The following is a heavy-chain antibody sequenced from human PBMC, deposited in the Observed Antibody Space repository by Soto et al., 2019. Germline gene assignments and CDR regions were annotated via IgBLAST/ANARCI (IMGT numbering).Heavy chain of an antibody. J-gene: IGHJ6*04. V-gene: IGHV3-7*01. CDR3: ARHGHYCMDV. CDR2: INPDGTVI. Sequence: EVQLEESGGGLVEPGGSLRLSCAASGFIFSDFWMTWVRQSPGKGLEWVANINPDGTVINYADSVKGRFTISRDNAEKSLYLQMNSLRAEDTAVFYCARHGHYCMDVWGRGTTVTVSS. CDR1: GFIFSDFW.